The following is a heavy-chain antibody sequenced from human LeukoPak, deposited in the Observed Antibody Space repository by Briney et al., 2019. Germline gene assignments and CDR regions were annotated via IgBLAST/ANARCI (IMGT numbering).Heavy chain of an antibody. J-gene: IGHJ4*02. Sequence: PSETLSLTCAVYGGSFSGYYWSWIRQPPGKGLEWIGEINHSGSTNYNPSLKSQVTISVDTSKNQFSLKLSSVTAADTAVYYCARGFETYYYDSSGFDWGQGTLVTVSS. V-gene: IGHV4-34*01. D-gene: IGHD3-22*01. CDR3: ARGFETYYYDSSGFD. CDR1: GGSFSGYY. CDR2: INHSGST.